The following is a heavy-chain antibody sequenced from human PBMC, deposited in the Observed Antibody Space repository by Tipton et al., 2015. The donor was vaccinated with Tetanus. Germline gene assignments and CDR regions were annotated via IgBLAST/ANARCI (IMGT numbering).Heavy chain of an antibody. CDR3: ARDRALPPPSFCQGIDV. D-gene: IGHD3-10*01. J-gene: IGHJ6*02. V-gene: IGHV3-49*04. CDR1: GFPFGDYA. Sequence: SLRLSCAASGFPFGDYAINWVRRSPGKGLEWVGFISSKSYGGTTEYAATLSARVTISRDDSKSIAYLQMNSLKTDDAGVYFCARDRALPPPSFCQGIDVWGQGTTVTVSS. CDR2: ISSKSYGGTT.